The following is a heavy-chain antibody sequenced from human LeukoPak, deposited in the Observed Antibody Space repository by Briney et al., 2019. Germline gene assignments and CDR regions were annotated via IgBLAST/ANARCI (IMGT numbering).Heavy chain of an antibody. J-gene: IGHJ5*02. CDR1: GYSFTDYY. Sequence: ASVKDSCKASGYSFTDYYMHWVRQAPGQGLEWMGWINPNSGGTNSAQKFQGRVTMTRDTSITTVYMEVSWLTSDDTAIYYCARADRLHGGPYLIGPWGQGTLVTVSS. CDR2: INPNSGGT. CDR3: ARADRLHGGPYLIGP. V-gene: IGHV1-2*02. D-gene: IGHD2-21*01.